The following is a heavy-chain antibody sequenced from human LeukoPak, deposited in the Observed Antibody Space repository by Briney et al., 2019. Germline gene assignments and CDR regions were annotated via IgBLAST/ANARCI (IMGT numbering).Heavy chain of an antibody. CDR2: INPNSGGT. Sequence: ASVKVSCKASGYTFTGYYMHWVRQAPGQGLEWMGWINPNSGGTNYAQKFQGRVTMTRDTSISTAYMVLSRLRSDDTAVYYCAREDDFWSGYSGWFDPWGQGTLVTVSS. V-gene: IGHV1-2*02. J-gene: IGHJ5*02. D-gene: IGHD3-3*01. CDR3: AREDDFWSGYSGWFDP. CDR1: GYTFTGYY.